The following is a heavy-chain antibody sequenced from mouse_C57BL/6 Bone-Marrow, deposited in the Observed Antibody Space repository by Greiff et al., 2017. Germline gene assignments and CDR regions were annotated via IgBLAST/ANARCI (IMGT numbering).Heavy chain of an antibody. V-gene: IGHV1-15*01. CDR1: GYTFTDYE. CDR2: IDPETGGT. Sequence: VQLQQSGAELVRPGASVTLSCKASGYTFTDYEMHWVKQTPVHGLEWIGAIDPETGGTAYNQKFKGKAILTADKSSSTAYMELRSLTSEDSAVYYCNKGGYGDFDYWGQGTTLTVSS. J-gene: IGHJ2*01. D-gene: IGHD3-1*01. CDR3: NKGGYGDFDY.